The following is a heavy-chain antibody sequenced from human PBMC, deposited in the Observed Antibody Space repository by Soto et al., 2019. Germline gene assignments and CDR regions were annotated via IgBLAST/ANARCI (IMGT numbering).Heavy chain of an antibody. V-gene: IGHV4-59*01. CDR2: IYYSGST. CDR1: GGSISSYY. D-gene: IGHD3-9*01. J-gene: IGHJ5*02. CDR3: ARVSILTGTYWFDP. Sequence: NPSETLSLTCTVSGGSISSYYWSWIRQPPGKGLEWIGYIYYSGSTNYNPSLKSRVTISVDTSKNQFSLKLSSVTAADTAVYYCARVSILTGTYWFDPWGQGTLGTVSS.